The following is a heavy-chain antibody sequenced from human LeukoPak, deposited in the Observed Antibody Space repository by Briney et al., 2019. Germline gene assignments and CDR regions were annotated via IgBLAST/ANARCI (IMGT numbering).Heavy chain of an antibody. CDR1: GGSISSGGYY. CDR2: IYYSGST. J-gene: IGHJ4*02. D-gene: IGHD3-22*01. CDR3: ARFGDRSGDYYYFDQ. Sequence: PSETLSLICTVSGGSISSGGYYWSWIRQHPGKGLEWIGYIYYSGSTYYNPSLKSRVTISVDTSKNQFSLKLSSVTAADTAVYFCARFGDRSGDYYYFDQWGQGTLVTVSS. V-gene: IGHV4-31*03.